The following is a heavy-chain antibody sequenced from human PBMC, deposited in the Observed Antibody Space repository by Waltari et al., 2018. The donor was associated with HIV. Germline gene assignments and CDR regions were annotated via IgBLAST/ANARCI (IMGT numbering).Heavy chain of an antibody. D-gene: IGHD3-10*01. CDR2: LYTEGRT. CDR3: ARMKRSYGSGQSRYFYFGMDV. Sequence: EVQLVESGGGLVQPGGSLRLSCAAAGFSGSDLYMSWVRLAPGKGLQWVSVLYTEGRTQYMDSVKGRFTIFRDDSKNTLYLQMNSLRVDDTAIYYCARMKRSYGSGQSRYFYFGMDVWGQGTTVIISS. J-gene: IGHJ6*02. V-gene: IGHV3-53*01. CDR1: GFSGSDLY.